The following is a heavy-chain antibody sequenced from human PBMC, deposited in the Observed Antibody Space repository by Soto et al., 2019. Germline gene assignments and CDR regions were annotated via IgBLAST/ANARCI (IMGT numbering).Heavy chain of an antibody. J-gene: IGHJ4*02. CDR3: ARNVDTARAYYFDY. D-gene: IGHD5-18*01. CDR2: IYYSGGT. Sequence: SETLSLTCSVAGGSINPYYWSWVRQPPGKGLEWIGYIYYSGGTSYNPSLRSRVTISVDTSKNQFSLKLRPVTAADTAVYYCARNVDTARAYYFDYWGQGIQVT. CDR1: GGSINPYY. V-gene: IGHV4-59*01.